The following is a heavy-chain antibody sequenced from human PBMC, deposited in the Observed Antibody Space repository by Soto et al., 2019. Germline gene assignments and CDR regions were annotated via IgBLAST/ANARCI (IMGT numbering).Heavy chain of an antibody. D-gene: IGHD2-2*01. CDR3: ARVSYQLLSGGYYYYDGMDV. CDR2: IYYSGST. V-gene: IGHV4-31*03. J-gene: IGHJ6*02. Sequence: QVQLQESGPGLVKPSQTLSLTCTVSGGSISSGGYYWSWIRQHPGKGLEWLGYIYYSGSTCYNPSLKSRVTISVDTSKNQFSLKLSSVTAADTAVYYCARVSYQLLSGGYYYYDGMDVWGQGTTVTVSS. CDR1: GGSISSGGYY.